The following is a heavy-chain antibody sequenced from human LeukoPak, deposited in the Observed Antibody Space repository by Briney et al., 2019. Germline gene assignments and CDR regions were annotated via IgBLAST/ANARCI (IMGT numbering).Heavy chain of an antibody. V-gene: IGHV3-33*08. Sequence: GGSLRLSCSASGFTFSNYALSWVRQTPGKGLEWVAVIWYDGSNKYYADSVKGRFTISRDNSKNTLYLQMNSLRAEDTAVYYCARGESVDYWGQGTLVTVSS. J-gene: IGHJ4*02. CDR3: ARGESVDY. CDR1: GFTFSNYA. CDR2: IWYDGSNK.